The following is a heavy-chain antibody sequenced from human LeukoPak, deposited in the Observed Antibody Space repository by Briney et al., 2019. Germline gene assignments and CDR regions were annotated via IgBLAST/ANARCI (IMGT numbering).Heavy chain of an antibody. D-gene: IGHD3-9*01. J-gene: IGHJ4*02. V-gene: IGHV3-48*04. CDR2: ISSSGSTI. CDR3: ARDLRYFDWLSTPLRGLIDY. Sequence: GGSLRLSCTASGFTFSRYSMNWVRQAPGKGLEWVSYISSSGSTIYYADSVKGRFTISRDNAKNSLYLQMNSLRAEDTAVYYCARDLRYFDWLSTPLRGLIDYWGQGTLVTVSS. CDR1: GFTFSRYS.